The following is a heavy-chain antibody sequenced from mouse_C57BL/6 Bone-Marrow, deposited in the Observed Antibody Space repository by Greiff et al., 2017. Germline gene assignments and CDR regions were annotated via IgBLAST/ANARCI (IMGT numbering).Heavy chain of an antibody. V-gene: IGHV5-4*01. CDR2: ISDGGSYT. CDR3: ARDRDYYSNRDAMDY. Sequence: EVQGVESGGGLVKPGGSLKLSCAASGFTFSSYAMSWVRQTPEKRLEWVATISDGGSYTYYPDNVKGRFTISRDNAKNNLYLQMSHLKSEDTAMYYCARDRDYYSNRDAMDYWGQGTSVTVSS. CDR1: GFTFSSYA. J-gene: IGHJ4*01. D-gene: IGHD2-5*01.